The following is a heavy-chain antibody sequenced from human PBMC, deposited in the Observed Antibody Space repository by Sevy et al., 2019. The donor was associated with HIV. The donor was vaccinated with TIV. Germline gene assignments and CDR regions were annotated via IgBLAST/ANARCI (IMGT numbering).Heavy chain of an antibody. Sequence: ASVKVSCKASGYTFNTFTIHWLRQAPGQSLVWMGWLNPGNGNTNSAQHFRGRVTITRDTSARTAYLELTGLTSEDTAVYFCAREPYARRGFDYWGQGTLVTVSS. CDR3: AREPYARRGFDY. CDR1: GYTFNTFT. D-gene: IGHD3-16*01. V-gene: IGHV1-3*01. CDR2: LNPGNGNT. J-gene: IGHJ4*02.